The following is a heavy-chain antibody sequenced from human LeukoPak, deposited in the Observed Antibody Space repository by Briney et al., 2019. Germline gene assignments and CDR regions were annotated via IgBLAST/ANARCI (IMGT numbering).Heavy chain of an antibody. CDR3: ARGSASEADQPGWEKNWFDP. V-gene: IGHV1-69*05. D-gene: IGHD6-19*01. CDR1: GGTFSGYA. CDR2: IIAIFGTA. J-gene: IGHJ5*02. Sequence: SAKVSCKASGGTFSGYATSWVRESPEQGLEWMGGIIAIFGTANYGQKFQGRVTITTDESTSTAYMELSSLRSEDTAVYYCARGSASEADQPGWEKNWFDPWGQGTLVTVSS.